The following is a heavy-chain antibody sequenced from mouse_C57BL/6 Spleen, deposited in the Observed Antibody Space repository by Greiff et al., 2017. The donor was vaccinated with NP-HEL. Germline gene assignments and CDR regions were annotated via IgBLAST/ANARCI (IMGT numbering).Heavy chain of an antibody. Sequence: QVQLQQSGAELAKPGASVKLSCKASGYTFTSYWMHWVKQRPGQGLEWIGYINPSSGYTKYNQKFKDKATLTADKSSSTAYMQLSSLTYEDSAVYYCARTRNYYGSSYSYWYFDVWGTGTTVTVSS. V-gene: IGHV1-7*01. D-gene: IGHD1-1*01. J-gene: IGHJ1*03. CDR1: GYTFTSYW. CDR3: ARTRNYYGSSYSYWYFDV. CDR2: INPSSGYT.